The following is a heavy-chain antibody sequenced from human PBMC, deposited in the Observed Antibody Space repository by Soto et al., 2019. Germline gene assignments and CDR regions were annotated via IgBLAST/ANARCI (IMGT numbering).Heavy chain of an antibody. V-gene: IGHV3-30*03. CDR3: AVTVTTGWVDP. CDR1: GFTFSSYG. J-gene: IGHJ5*02. CDR2: ISYDGSNK. Sequence: QVQLVESGGGVVQPGRSLRLSCAASGFTFSSYGMHWVRQAPGKGLEWVAVISYDGSNKYYADSVKGRFTISRDNSKNTLDLQRNSLRAEDTAVYYCAVTVTTGWVDPWGQGTLVTVSS. D-gene: IGHD4-17*01.